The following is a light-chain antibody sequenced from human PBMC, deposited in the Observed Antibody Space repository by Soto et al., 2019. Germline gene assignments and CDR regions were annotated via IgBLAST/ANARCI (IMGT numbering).Light chain of an antibody. V-gene: IGLV1-51*02. CDR1: SSNIEKDY. CDR2: ENN. J-gene: IGLJ2*01. Sequence: QSVLTQPPSVSAAPGQKVTISCSGSSSNIEKDYVSWYQHLPGTAPKLLIYENNKRPSGIPDRFSGSKSGTSATLDITGLQTGDEADYYGGTWDSSLSAGVFGGGTKVTVL. CDR3: GTWDSSLSAGV.